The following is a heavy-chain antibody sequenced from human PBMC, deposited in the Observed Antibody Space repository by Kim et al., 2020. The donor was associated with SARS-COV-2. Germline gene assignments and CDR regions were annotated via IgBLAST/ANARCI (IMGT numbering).Heavy chain of an antibody. D-gene: IGHD3-22*01. Sequence: GGSLRLSCAASGFTFSSYAMYWVRQAPGKGLEWVAVISYDGSNKYYADSVKGRFTISRDNSKNTLYLQMNSLRAEDTAVYYCARDGDYYDSSGYYYALLGDYWGQGTLVTVSS. J-gene: IGHJ4*02. CDR1: GFTFSSYA. V-gene: IGHV3-30-3*01. CDR3: ARDGDYYDSSGYYYALLGDY. CDR2: ISYDGSNK.